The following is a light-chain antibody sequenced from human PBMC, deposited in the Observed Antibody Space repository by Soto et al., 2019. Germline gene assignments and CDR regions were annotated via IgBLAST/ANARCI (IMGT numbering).Light chain of an antibody. CDR3: QQYVTSALS. Sequence: EIVLTQSPGTLSLSPGERASLSCRASQTVTSSYLAWYQQKVGQAPRLLIYGASSRATGIPDRFSGSGSGTDFTLTISSLEAEDFGVYYCQQYVTSALSFGGGTKVEI. V-gene: IGKV3-20*01. J-gene: IGKJ4*01. CDR2: GAS. CDR1: QTVTSSY.